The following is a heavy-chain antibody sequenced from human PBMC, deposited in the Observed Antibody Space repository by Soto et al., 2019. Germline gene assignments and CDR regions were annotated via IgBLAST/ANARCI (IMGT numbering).Heavy chain of an antibody. Sequence: ASVKVSCKASGYTFTSYYMHWVRQAPGQGLEWMGIINPSGGSTSYAQKFQGRVTMTRDTSTSTVYMELSSLRSEDTAVYYCARDHSLWFGELLYYFDYWGQGTLVTVS. CDR3: ARDHSLWFGELLYYFDY. V-gene: IGHV1-46*01. CDR2: INPSGGST. D-gene: IGHD3-10*01. CDR1: GYTFTSYY. J-gene: IGHJ4*02.